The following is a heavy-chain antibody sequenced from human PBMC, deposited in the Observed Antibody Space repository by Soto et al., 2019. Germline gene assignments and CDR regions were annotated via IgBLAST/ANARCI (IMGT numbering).Heavy chain of an antibody. CDR2: ISYDGSNK. V-gene: IGHV3-30*18. J-gene: IGHJ4*02. CDR1: GFTFSSYG. Sequence: SLRLSCAASGFTFSSYGMHWVRQAPGKGLEWVAVISYDGSNKYYADSVKGRFTISRDNSKNTLYLQMNSLRAEDTAVYYCAKVQALYYDSSGYDYWGQGTLVTVSS. D-gene: IGHD3-22*01. CDR3: AKVQALYYDSSGYDY.